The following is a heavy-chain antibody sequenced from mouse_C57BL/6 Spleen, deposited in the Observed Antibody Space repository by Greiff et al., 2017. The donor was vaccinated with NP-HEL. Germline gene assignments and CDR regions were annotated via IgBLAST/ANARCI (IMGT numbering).Heavy chain of an antibody. CDR2: INPYNGGT. D-gene: IGHD2-4*01. CDR3: ARSLYDYDDAMDY. CDR1: GYTFTDYY. J-gene: IGHJ4*01. V-gene: IGHV1-19*01. Sequence: VQLKQSGPVLVKPGASVKMSCKASGYTFTDYYMNWVKQSHGKSLEWIGVINPYNGGTSYNQKFKGKATLTVDKSSSTAYMELNSLTSEDSAVYYCARSLYDYDDAMDYWGQGTSVTVSS.